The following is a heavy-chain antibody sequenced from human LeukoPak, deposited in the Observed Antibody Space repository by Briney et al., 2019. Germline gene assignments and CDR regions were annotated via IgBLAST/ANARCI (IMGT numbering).Heavy chain of an antibody. CDR1: GFPFSSYA. Sequence: GGSLRLSCAASGFPFSSYAMSWVRQAPGKGLEWVSIITSSAGSTHYADSVKGRFTISRDDSKNTLYLQMNGLRAEDTAVYYCAKERSVAGQDYWGRGTLVTVSS. D-gene: IGHD6-19*01. V-gene: IGHV3-23*01. CDR2: ITSSAGST. J-gene: IGHJ4*02. CDR3: AKERSVAGQDY.